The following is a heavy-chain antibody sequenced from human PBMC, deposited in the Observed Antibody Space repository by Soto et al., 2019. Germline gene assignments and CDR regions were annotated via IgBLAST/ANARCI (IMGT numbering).Heavy chain of an antibody. J-gene: IGHJ6*02. CDR3: ARDGDRGYDMDV. V-gene: IGHV3-48*02. CDR2: ITNTGETI. Sequence: EVQMVESGGGLVQPGGSLRLSCAGSGFTFSTYNMDWVRQAPGKGLEWISYITNTGETIYYEDSVRGRFTISRDNAKNALFLQMNSLRDEDTAVYYCARDGDRGYDMDVWGQGTTVTVSS. CDR1: GFTFSTYN.